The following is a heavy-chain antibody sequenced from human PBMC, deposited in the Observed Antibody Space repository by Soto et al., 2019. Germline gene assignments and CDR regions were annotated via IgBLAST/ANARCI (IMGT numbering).Heavy chain of an antibody. CDR1: GFTFSSYG. Sequence: EVQLLESGGGLVQPGGSLRLSCAASGFTFSSYGMSWVRQAPGKGLEWVSAISGSGGSTYYADSVKGRFTISRDNSKNTLYLQMNSLRAEDTAVYYCAKDQYYYDSSGGGWGMDVWGQGTTVTVSS. CDR3: AKDQYYYDSSGGGWGMDV. CDR2: ISGSGGST. J-gene: IGHJ6*02. V-gene: IGHV3-23*01. D-gene: IGHD3-22*01.